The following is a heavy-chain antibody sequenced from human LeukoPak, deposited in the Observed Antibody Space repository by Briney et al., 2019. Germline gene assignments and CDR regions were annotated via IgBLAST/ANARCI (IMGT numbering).Heavy chain of an antibody. Sequence: PGGSLRLSCAASGFTFSTYGMYWVRQAPGKGLEWVAFIRYDGSTKYYADSVKGRFTISRDNSKNTLYLQMNSLRAEDTATYYCAKHREVGATHFDYWGQGTLVTVSS. V-gene: IGHV3-30*02. CDR1: GFTFSTYG. J-gene: IGHJ4*02. D-gene: IGHD1-26*01. CDR2: IRYDGSTK. CDR3: AKHREVGATHFDY.